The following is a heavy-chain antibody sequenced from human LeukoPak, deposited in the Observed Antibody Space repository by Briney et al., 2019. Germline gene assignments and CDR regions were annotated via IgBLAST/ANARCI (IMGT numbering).Heavy chain of an antibody. D-gene: IGHD4-23*01. V-gene: IGHV3-21*01. CDR1: GFTFSSYS. J-gene: IGHJ4*02. CDR3: ARGRPHGNDY. Sequence: PGGSLRLSCAASGFTFSSYSMNWVRQAPGKGLEWVSFISSSSSYIYYADSVKGRLTISRDNAKNSLYLQMNSLRVEDTAVYYCARGRPHGNDYWGQGTLVTVSS. CDR2: ISSSSSYI.